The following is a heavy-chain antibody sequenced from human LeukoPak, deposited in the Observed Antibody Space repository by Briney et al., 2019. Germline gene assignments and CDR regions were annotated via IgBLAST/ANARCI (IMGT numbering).Heavy chain of an antibody. CDR2: INPNSGGT. CDR1: GYTFTGYY. CDR3: ARGELNDAFDI. Sequence: GASVKVSCKASGYTFTGYYLHWVRQAPGQGLEWMGRINPNSGGTNYAQRFQGRVTMTRDTSISTAHMELSRLRSDDTAVYYCARGELNDAFDIWGQGTMVTVSS. J-gene: IGHJ3*02. V-gene: IGHV1-2*06. D-gene: IGHD1-26*01.